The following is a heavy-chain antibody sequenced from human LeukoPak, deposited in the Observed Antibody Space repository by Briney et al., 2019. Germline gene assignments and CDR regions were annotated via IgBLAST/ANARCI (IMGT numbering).Heavy chain of an antibody. CDR3: ATYDQLLAFDN. J-gene: IGHJ4*02. Sequence: SETLSLTCAVYGGSFSGYYWSWIRQPPGKGLEWIGEINHSGSTNYNPSLKSRVTISVDTSKNQFSLKLSSVTAADTAVYYCATYDQLLAFDNWGQGSQVTVSS. V-gene: IGHV4-34*01. D-gene: IGHD2-2*01. CDR1: GGSFSGYY. CDR2: INHSGST.